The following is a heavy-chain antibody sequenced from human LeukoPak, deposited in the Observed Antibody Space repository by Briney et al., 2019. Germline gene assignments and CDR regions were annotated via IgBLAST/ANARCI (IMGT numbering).Heavy chain of an antibody. Sequence: ASVKVSCKASGYTFTSYDINWVRQATGQGLEWMGWMNPNSGNTGYAQKFQGRVTITRNTSISTAYMELSSLRSEDTAVYYCARAPWFGESPPDYWGQGTLVTVSS. J-gene: IGHJ4*02. CDR3: ARAPWFGESPPDY. V-gene: IGHV1-8*03. CDR2: MNPNSGNT. CDR1: GYTFTSYD. D-gene: IGHD3-10*01.